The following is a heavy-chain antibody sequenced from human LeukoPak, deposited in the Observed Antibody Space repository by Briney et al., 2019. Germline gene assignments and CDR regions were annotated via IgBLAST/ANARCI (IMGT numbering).Heavy chain of an antibody. D-gene: IGHD4-17*01. Sequence: GESLKISCKGSGYSFTSYWIGWVRQMPGKGLEWMGIIYPGDSDTRYSPSFQGQVTISADKSISTAYLQWSSLKASDTAMYYCARGGRADYGDSDFDYWGQGTLVTVSS. V-gene: IGHV5-51*01. CDR3: ARGGRADYGDSDFDY. J-gene: IGHJ4*02. CDR2: IYPGDSDT. CDR1: GYSFTSYW.